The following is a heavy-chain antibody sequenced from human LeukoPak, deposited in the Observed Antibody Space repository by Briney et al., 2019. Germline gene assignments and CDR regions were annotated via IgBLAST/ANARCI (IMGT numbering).Heavy chain of an antibody. J-gene: IGHJ4*02. V-gene: IGHV1-46*01. CDR1: GYTFTSYY. D-gene: IGHD3-22*01. Sequence: ASVKVSCKASGYTFTSYYMHWVRQAPGQGPEWMGIINPSGGSTSYAQKFQGRVTMTRDTSTSTVYMELSSLRSEDTAVYYCAFDSSGPYYFDYWGQGTLVTVSS. CDR2: INPSGGST. CDR3: AFDSSGPYYFDY.